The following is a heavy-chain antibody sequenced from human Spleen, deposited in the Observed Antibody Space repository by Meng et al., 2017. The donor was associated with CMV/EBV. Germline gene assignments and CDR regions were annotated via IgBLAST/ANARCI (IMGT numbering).Heavy chain of an antibody. V-gene: IGHV3-7*01. D-gene: IGHD1-26*01. CDR1: GFTFSSYW. CDR3: FGGGMYPGGDY. CDR2: IKQDGSEK. Sequence: GGSLRLSCAASGFTFSSYWMSWVRQAPGKGLEWVANIKQDGSEKYYVDSVKGRFTISRDNVKNRLYLQMNSLRAEDTAVYYCFGGGMYPGGDYWGQGTLVTVSS. J-gene: IGHJ4*02.